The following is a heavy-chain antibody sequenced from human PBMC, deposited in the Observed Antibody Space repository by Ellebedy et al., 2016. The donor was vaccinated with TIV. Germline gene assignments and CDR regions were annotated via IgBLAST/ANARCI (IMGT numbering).Heavy chain of an antibody. CDR3: ARGGGGFDILDS. D-gene: IGHD3-16*01. J-gene: IGHJ4*02. CDR2: IGSIGSPT. Sequence: PGGSLRLSCEVSGFPFNAYALSWVRQAPGKGLEWVSTIGSIGSPTYYAESVTGRFTISRDRSKSTLFLQMTSLRAEDTAFYFCARGGGGFDILDSWGQGTLVTVSS. V-gene: IGHV3-23*01. CDR1: GFPFNAYA.